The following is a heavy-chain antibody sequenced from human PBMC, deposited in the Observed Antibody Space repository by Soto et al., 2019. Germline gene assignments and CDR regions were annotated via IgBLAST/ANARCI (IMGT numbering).Heavy chain of an antibody. CDR2: IYHSGST. D-gene: IGHD6-19*01. J-gene: IGHJ4*02. Sequence: SETLSLTCAVSGGSISSSNWWIWVRQPPGKGLEWIGEIYHSGSTNYNPSLKSRVTISVDKSKNQFSLKLSSVTAADTAVYYCAREGHSSGWTIEYLGQGTLVTVSS. CDR1: GGSISSSNW. CDR3: AREGHSSGWTIEY. V-gene: IGHV4-4*02.